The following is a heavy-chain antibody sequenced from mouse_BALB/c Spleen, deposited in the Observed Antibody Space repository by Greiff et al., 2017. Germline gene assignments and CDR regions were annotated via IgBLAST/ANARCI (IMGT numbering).Heavy chain of an antibody. CDR1: GYSFTSYY. CDR2: IDPFNGGT. J-gene: IGHJ3*01. D-gene: IGHD2-4*01. CDR3: ARRGDYDAWFAY. V-gene: IGHV1S135*01. Sequence: VQLKESGPELMKPGASVKISCKASGYSFTSYYMHWVKQSHVKSLEWIGYIDPFNGGTSYNQKFKGKATLTVDKSSSTAYMHLSSLTSEDSAVYYCARRGDYDAWFAYWGQGTLVTVSA.